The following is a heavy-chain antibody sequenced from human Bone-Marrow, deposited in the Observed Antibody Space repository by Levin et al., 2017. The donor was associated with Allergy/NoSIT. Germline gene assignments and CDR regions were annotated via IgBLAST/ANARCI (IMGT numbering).Heavy chain of an antibody. D-gene: IGHD6-19*01. V-gene: IGHV1-46*01. CDR3: ARGSTLAVAGTDWYFDL. Sequence: ASVKVSCKASGYTFTSYYMHWVRQAPGQGLEWMGIINPSGGSTSYAQKFQGRVTMTRDTSTSTVYMELSSLRSEDTAVYYCARGSTLAVAGTDWYFDLWGRGTLVTVSS. CDR1: GYTFTSYY. CDR2: INPSGGST. J-gene: IGHJ2*01.